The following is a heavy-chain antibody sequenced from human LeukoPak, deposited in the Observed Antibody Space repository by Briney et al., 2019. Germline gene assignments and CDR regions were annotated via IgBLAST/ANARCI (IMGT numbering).Heavy chain of an antibody. CDR3: ARCPSAGEFDY. J-gene: IGHJ4*02. D-gene: IGHD7-27*01. V-gene: IGHV4-31*03. Sequence: PSETLSLTCTVSGGSISSGGYYWSWIRQHPGKGLEWIGYIYYSGSTYYNPSLTSRVTISVDTSKNQFSLKLSSVTAADTAVYYCARCPSAGEFDYWGQGTLVTVSS. CDR1: GGSISSGGYY. CDR2: IYYSGST.